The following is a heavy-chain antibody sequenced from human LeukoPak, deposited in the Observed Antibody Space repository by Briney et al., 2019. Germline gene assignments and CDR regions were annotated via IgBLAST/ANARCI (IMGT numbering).Heavy chain of an antibody. CDR1: AFTFRPYA. D-gene: IGHD5-18*01. CDR3: AKGAASRGYTYVAN. J-gene: IGHJ4*02. Sequence: GGSLRLSCAASAFTFRPYAMIWVRQAPGKGLVWVSTVSGSGGSTYYADSVKGRFTISRDNSNNTLYLEMNSLRAEDTAVYYCAKGAASRGYTYVANWGQGTLVTVSS. V-gene: IGHV3-23*01. CDR2: VSGSGGST.